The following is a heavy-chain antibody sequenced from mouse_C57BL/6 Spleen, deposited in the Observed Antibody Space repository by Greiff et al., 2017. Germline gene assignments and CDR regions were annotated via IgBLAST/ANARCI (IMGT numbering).Heavy chain of an antibody. V-gene: IGHV1-42*01. Sequence: EVQLQQSGPELVKPGASVKISCKASGYSFTGYYMNWVKQSPEKSLEWIGEINPSTGGTTYNQKFKAKATLTVDKSSSTAYMQLKSLTSEDSAVYYCARYYDYDPYYFDYWGQGTTLTVSS. J-gene: IGHJ2*01. CDR3: ARYYDYDPYYFDY. CDR1: GYSFTGYY. D-gene: IGHD2-4*01. CDR2: INPSTGGT.